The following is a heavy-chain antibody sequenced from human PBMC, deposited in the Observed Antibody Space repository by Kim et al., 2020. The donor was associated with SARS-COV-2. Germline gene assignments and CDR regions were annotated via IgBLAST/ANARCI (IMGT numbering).Heavy chain of an antibody. CDR2: INHSGST. J-gene: IGHJ5*02. CDR3: ARGRKNGVWYYYGSGLNNWFDP. Sequence: SETLSLTCAVYGGSFSGYYWSWIRQPPGKGLEWIGEINHSGSTNYNPSLKSRVTISVDTSKNQFSLKLSSVTAADTAVYYCARGRKNGVWYYYGSGLNNWFDPWGQGTLVTVSS. CDR1: GGSFSGYY. D-gene: IGHD3-10*01. V-gene: IGHV4-34*01.